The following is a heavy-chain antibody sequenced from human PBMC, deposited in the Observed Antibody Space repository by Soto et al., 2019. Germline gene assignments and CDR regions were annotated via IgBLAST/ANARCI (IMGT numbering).Heavy chain of an antibody. CDR3: ARGYIGYCTNGVCPSYFDY. J-gene: IGHJ4*02. V-gene: IGHV5-51*01. D-gene: IGHD2-8*01. CDR2: IYPGDSDT. Sequence: GESLKISCKGSGYSFTSYWIGWVRQMPGKGLEWMGIIYPGDSDTRYSPSFQGQVTISADKSISTAYLQWSSLKASDTAMYYCARGYIGYCTNGVCPSYFDYWGQGTLVTVSS. CDR1: GYSFTSYW.